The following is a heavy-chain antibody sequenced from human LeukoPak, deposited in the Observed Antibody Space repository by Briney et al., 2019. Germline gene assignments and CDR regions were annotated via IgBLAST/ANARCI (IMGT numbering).Heavy chain of an antibody. Sequence: GGSLRLSCAVSGFTFDDYAMHWVRQAPGKGLEWVSGVSWNSGLIGYGDSVKGRFTISRDNAKNSLYLQMNSLRAEDTALYYCAKSYSSGIYGMDVWGQGTTVTVSS. CDR3: AKSYSSGIYGMDV. CDR2: VSWNSGLI. CDR1: GFTFDDYA. D-gene: IGHD6-19*01. J-gene: IGHJ6*02. V-gene: IGHV3-9*01.